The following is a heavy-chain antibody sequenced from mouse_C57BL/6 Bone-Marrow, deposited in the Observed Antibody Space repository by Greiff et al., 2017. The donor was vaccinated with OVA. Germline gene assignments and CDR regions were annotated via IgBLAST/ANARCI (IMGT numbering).Heavy chain of an antibody. CDR2: IRLKSDNYAT. CDR3: TVLDGYEAWFAY. Sequence: EVHLVESGGGLVQPGGSMKLSCVASGFTFSNYWMNWVRQSPEQGLEWVAQIRLKSDNYATHYAVSVKGRFTISRDDSKSSVYLQMNNLRAEDTGIDYCTVLDGYEAWFAYWGQGTLVTVSA. D-gene: IGHD2-2*01. V-gene: IGHV6-3*01. J-gene: IGHJ3*01. CDR1: GFTFSNYW.